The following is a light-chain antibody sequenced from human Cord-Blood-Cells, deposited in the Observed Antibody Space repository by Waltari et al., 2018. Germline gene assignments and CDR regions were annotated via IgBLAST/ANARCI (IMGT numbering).Light chain of an antibody. Sequence: DIQMTQSPSSLSASVGDRVTITCRASQGISNYLAWYQQKPGKVPKLLIYAASTLQSGVPSRFSGSVSGTDFTLTISSLQPEDVATYYCQKYNSAHGIFTFGPGTKVDIK. V-gene: IGKV1-27*01. CDR1: QGISNY. CDR2: AAS. J-gene: IGKJ3*01. CDR3: QKYNSAHGIFT.